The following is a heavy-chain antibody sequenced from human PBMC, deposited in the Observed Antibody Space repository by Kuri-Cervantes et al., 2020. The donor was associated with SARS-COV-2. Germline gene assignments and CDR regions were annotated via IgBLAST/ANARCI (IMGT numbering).Heavy chain of an antibody. CDR1: GYTFTSYY. J-gene: IGHJ3*02. CDR3: ARGPRRRLLRFGELLSYAFDI. CDR2: INPSGGST. D-gene: IGHD3-10*01. V-gene: IGHV1-46*01. Sequence: ASVKVSCKASGYTFTSYYMHWVRQAPGQGLEWMGIINPSGGSTSYAQKFQGRVTMTRDTSTSTVYMELSSLRSEDTAVYYCARGPRRRLLRFGELLSYAFDIWGQGTMVTVSS.